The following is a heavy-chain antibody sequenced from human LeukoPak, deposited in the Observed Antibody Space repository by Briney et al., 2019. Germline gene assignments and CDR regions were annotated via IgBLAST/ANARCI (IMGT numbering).Heavy chain of an antibody. J-gene: IGHJ4*02. CDR1: GGSISSHY. CDR3: ARHLNNCGDDCYIFDY. V-gene: IGHV4-59*08. CDR2: IYYSGST. D-gene: IGHD2-21*01. Sequence: RPSETLSLTCTVSGGSISSHYWTWIRQPPGKGLEWIGYIYYSGSTKYNPSLRSRVSISVDTSKNQFSLRVSSVTAADTAVYYCARHLNNCGDDCYIFDYWGQGTLVTVSS.